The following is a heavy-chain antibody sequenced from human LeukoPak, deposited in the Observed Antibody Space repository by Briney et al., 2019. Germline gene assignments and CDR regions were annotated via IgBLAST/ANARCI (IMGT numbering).Heavy chain of an antibody. D-gene: IGHD3-22*01. Sequence: PGGSLRLSCAASGFTFDDYAMHWVRQAPGKGLEWVSGISWNSGSIGYADSVKGRFTISRDNAKNSLYLQMNSLRAEDTALYYCAKIQNYELTGGAFDIWGQGTMVTVSS. J-gene: IGHJ3*02. CDR3: AKIQNYELTGGAFDI. CDR2: ISWNSGSI. CDR1: GFTFDDYA. V-gene: IGHV3-9*01.